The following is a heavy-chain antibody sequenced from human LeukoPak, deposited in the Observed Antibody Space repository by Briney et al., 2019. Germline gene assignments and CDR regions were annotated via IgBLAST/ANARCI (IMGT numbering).Heavy chain of an antibody. CDR2: IIPIFGTA. V-gene: IGHV1-69*05. J-gene: IGHJ3*02. CDR3: AREDLPADFGYGDSRGPDAFDI. Sequence: SVKASCKASGGTFSSYAISWVRQAPGQGLEWMGRIIPIFGTANYAQKFQGRVTITTDESTSSAYMELSSLRSGDTAVYYCAREDLPADFGYGDSRGPDAFDIWGEGTMVTVSS. CDR1: GGTFSSYA. D-gene: IGHD4-17*01.